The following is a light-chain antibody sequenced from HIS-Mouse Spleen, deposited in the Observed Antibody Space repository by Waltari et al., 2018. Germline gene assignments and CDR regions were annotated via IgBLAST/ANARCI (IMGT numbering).Light chain of an antibody. CDR3: QKYNSAPWT. V-gene: IGKV1-27*01. J-gene: IGKJ1*01. CDR2: AAS. Sequence: DIQMTQSPSSLSASVGDRVTIPCRESQGISNYLAWFQQKPGKVTKLLIYAASTLQAGVPSRFSGSGSGTDFTLTISSLQPEDVATYYCQKYNSAPWTFGQGTKVEIK. CDR1: QGISNY.